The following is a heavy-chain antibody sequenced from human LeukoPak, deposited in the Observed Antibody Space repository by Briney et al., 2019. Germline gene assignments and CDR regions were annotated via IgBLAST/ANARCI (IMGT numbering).Heavy chain of an antibody. V-gene: IGHV3-30-3*01. CDR1: GFTFSSYA. J-gene: IGHJ5*02. Sequence: GGSLRLSCAASGFTFSSYAMHWVRQAPGKGLEWVAVISYDGSNKYYADSVKGRFTVSRDNSKNTLYLQMNSLRAEDTAVYYCARDPSRRSGWYASPYDHNWFDPWGQGTLVTVSS. CDR3: ARDPSRRSGWYASPYDHNWFDP. CDR2: ISYDGSNK. D-gene: IGHD6-19*01.